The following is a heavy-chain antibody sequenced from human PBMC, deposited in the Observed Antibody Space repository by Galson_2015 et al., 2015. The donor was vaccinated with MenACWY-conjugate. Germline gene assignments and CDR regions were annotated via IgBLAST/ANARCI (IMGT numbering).Heavy chain of an antibody. CDR3: ARLPRGINLILEGS. J-gene: IGHJ5*02. Sequence: SETLSLTCSVSGGSIYSSDHWWGWIRQPPGKGLEWIASIHHSETTHYNPSLKSRVSISVDTSKNQFSLKLSSVSAADTAVYYCARLPRGINLILEGSWGQGTLVTVSS. V-gene: IGHV4-39*01. CDR2: IHHSETT. D-gene: IGHD3-22*01. CDR1: GGSIYSSDHW.